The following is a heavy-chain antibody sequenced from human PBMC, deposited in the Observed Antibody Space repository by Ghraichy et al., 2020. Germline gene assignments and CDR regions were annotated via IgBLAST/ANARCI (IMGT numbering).Heavy chain of an antibody. CDR2: IYHTGST. CDR3: ARDMRYYGSGTYLLHGMYV. Sequence: SETLSLTCTVSGGSISNSNWWSWVRQPPGKGLEWIGDIYHTGSTDFNPSLKSRVTISVDKSKNYFSLKVTSVTAADTAVYYCARDMRYYGSGTYLLHGMYVWGQGTTVTVSS. CDR1: GGSISNSNW. V-gene: IGHV4-4*02. J-gene: IGHJ6*02. D-gene: IGHD3-10*01.